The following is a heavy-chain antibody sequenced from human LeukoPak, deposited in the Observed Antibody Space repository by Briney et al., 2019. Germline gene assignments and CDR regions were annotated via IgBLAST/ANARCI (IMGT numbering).Heavy chain of an antibody. Sequence: PSETLSLTCAVSGGSISSSNWWSWVRQPPGKGLEWIGEIYHSGSTNYNPSLKSRVTISVDTSKNQFSLKLSSVTAADTAVYYCARGFDPRGDGYNCALGYWGQGTLVTVSS. CDR3: ARGFDPRGDGYNCALGY. D-gene: IGHD5-24*01. V-gene: IGHV4-4*02. J-gene: IGHJ4*02. CDR1: GGSISSSNW. CDR2: IYHSGST.